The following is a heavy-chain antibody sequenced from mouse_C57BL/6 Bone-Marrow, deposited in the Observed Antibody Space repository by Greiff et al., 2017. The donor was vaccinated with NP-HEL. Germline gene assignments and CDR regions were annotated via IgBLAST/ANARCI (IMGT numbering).Heavy chain of an antibody. D-gene: IGHD1-1*01. CDR2: ISYSGST. CDR1: GYSITSDY. CDR3: ARCGSYYGSSYVRYFDV. J-gene: IGHJ1*03. V-gene: IGHV3-8*01. Sequence: EVKLMESGPGLAKPSQTLSLTCSVTGYSITSDYWNWIRKFPGNKLEYMGYISYSGSTYYNPSLKSRISITRDTSKNQYYLQLNSVTTEDTATYYCARCGSYYGSSYVRYFDVWGTGTTVTVSS.